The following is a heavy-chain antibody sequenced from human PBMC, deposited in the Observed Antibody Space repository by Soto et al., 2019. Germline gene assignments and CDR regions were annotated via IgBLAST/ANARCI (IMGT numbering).Heavy chain of an antibody. V-gene: IGHV4-4*07. CDR1: GGSISSYY. Sequence: QVQLQESGPRLMKPSETLALTCTVSGGSISSYYWSWIRQTAGKGLEWIGRIYPSGNTNYNPPLKSRVTMSIDTSKNQLSLKLRSVTAADTAVYFCAGDEGYYYSGVDVWGQGTAVTVSS. CDR3: AGDEGYYYSGVDV. CDR2: IYPSGNT. J-gene: IGHJ6*02.